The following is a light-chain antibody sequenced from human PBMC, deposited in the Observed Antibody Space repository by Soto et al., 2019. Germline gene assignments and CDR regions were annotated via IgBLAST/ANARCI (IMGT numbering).Light chain of an antibody. CDR1: QGISSY. J-gene: IGKJ4*01. CDR2: AAS. CDR3: QQYYSDPRT. V-gene: IGKV1-8*01. Sequence: AIRMTQSPSSLSASTGDRVTITCRASQGISSYLAWYQQKPGKAPKLLIYAASTLQSGVPSRFSGSGSGTDFTLTISCLQSEDFATYYCQQYYSDPRTFGGGTKVDIK.